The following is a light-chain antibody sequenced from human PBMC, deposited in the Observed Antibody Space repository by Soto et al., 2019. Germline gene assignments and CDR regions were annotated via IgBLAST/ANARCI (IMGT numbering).Light chain of an antibody. CDR1: QGINTF. CDR2: AAS. V-gene: IGKV1-9*01. CDR3: QQLNSYPIT. Sequence: IQLTQSPSSLSASVGDRVTITCRAIQGINTFLAWYQQKAGKAPKLLIYAASTLQSGVPSRFSGSGSGTDFTLAISSLQSEDFATYCCQQLNSYPITFGQGKRLEIK. J-gene: IGKJ5*01.